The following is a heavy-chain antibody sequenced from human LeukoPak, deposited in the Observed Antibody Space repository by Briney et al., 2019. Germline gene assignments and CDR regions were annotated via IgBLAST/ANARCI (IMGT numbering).Heavy chain of an antibody. CDR2: ISGGGDSI. CDR1: GFTFSSYA. CDR3: ARVPSPNYVSASYSVDY. V-gene: IGHV3-48*03. Sequence: GGSLRLSCAASGFTFSSYAMSWVRQAPGKGLDWLSCISGGGDSIYYADSVKGRFTISRDNGKKSIYLQMNSLRAEDTATYYCARVPSPNYVSASYSVDYWGQGTLVTVSS. J-gene: IGHJ4*02. D-gene: IGHD3-10*01.